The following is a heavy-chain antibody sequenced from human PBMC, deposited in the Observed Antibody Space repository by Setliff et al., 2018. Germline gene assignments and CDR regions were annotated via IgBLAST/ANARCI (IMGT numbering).Heavy chain of an antibody. V-gene: IGHV1-69*13. Sequence: SVKVFCKASGGTFSNFAISWVRQAPGQGFEWLGGIIPMFRTPEYAQKFQGRVTISADESRTAVYMELSSLRFDDTAVYYCARVQWEIAVKFHYNRMDVWGEGTQVTVSS. CDR3: ARVQWEIAVKFHYNRMDV. D-gene: IGHD1-26*01. J-gene: IGHJ6*04. CDR2: IIPMFRTP. CDR1: GGTFSNFA.